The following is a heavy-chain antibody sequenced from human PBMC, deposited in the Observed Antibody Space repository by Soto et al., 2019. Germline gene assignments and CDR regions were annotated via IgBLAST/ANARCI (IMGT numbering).Heavy chain of an antibody. CDR1: GFTFSSYS. CDR3: AKMEYDSSGYYYGAFDY. Sequence: ESGGGLVQPGGSLRLSCAASGFTFSSYSMNWVRQAPGKGLEWVSYISSSSSTIYYADSVKGRFTISRDNAKNSLYLQMNSLRDEDTAVYYCAKMEYDSSGYYYGAFDYWGQGTLVTVSS. D-gene: IGHD3-22*01. J-gene: IGHJ4*02. CDR2: ISSSSSTI. V-gene: IGHV3-48*02.